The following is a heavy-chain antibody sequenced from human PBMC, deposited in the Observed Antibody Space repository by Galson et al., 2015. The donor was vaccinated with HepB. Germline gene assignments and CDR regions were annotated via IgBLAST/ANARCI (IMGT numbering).Heavy chain of an antibody. D-gene: IGHD3-10*02. J-gene: IGHJ6*02. CDR2: IYSGGST. V-gene: IGHV3-66*04. CDR3: AKRRGRMFQFSNHYSYYAMDV. CDR1: GFTVSSNY. Sequence: SLRLSCAASGFTVSSNYMSWVRQAPGKGLEWVSVIYSGGSTYYADSVKGRFTIYRDKSKNTLYLQMNSLRAEDTAVYYCAKRRGRMFQFSNHYSYYAMDVWGQGTTVTVSS.